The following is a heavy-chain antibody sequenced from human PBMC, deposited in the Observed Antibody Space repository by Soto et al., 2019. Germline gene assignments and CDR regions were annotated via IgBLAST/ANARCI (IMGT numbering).Heavy chain of an antibody. CDR1: GFTFSSFS. CDR2: ISRSSTYI. D-gene: IGHD4-17*01. CDR3: ARGNGDYDYFDY. Sequence: EVQLVESGGGLVKPGGSLRLSCAASGFTFSSFSMNWVRQAPGKGLEWVSSISRSSTYIYYADSLKGRFTISRDNAKKSLYLQMNSLSAEDTAVYFCARGNGDYDYFDYWGQGALVTVSS. J-gene: IGHJ4*02. V-gene: IGHV3-21*01.